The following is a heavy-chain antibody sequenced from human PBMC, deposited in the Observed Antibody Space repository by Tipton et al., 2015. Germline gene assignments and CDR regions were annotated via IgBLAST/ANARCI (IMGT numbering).Heavy chain of an antibody. J-gene: IGHJ6*02. CDR2: IIPIFGTA. CDR1: GGTFSSYA. D-gene: IGHD6-6*01. Sequence: QLVQSGAEVKKPGSSVKVSCKASGGTFSSYAISWVRQAPGQGLEWMGGIIPIFGTANYAQKFQGRVTITADESTSTGYMELSSLRSEDTAVYYCARDQSIAVRPAVYYYGMDVWGQGTTVTVSS. V-gene: IGHV1-69*01. CDR3: ARDQSIAVRPAVYYYGMDV.